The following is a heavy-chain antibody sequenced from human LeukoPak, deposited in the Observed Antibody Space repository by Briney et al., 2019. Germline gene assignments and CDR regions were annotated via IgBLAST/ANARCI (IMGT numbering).Heavy chain of an antibody. Sequence: SETLSLTCSVSGDSVSAHPFYWAWIRQPPGKGLDWIASFYSSGTTYYNPSLKSRVAISVDTSKNQFSRKLSSVTAAATAVYYCARARRSTSLQWAFDIWGQGTMVTVSS. CDR3: ARARRSTSLQWAFDI. V-gene: IGHV4-39*07. CDR1: GDSVSAHPFY. D-gene: IGHD2-2*01. CDR2: FYSSGTT. J-gene: IGHJ3*02.